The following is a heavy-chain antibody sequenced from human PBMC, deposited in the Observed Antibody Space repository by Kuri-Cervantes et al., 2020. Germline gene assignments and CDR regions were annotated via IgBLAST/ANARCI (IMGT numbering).Heavy chain of an antibody. D-gene: IGHD6-19*01. J-gene: IGHJ4*02. CDR1: GGTFSSYA. Sequence: SVKVSCKASGGTFSSYAISWVRQAPGQGLEWMGGIIPIFGTANYAQKFQGRVTITADESTSTAYMELSSLRSEDTAVYYCARDVKRYSSGRAPFDYWGQGTLVTVSS. V-gene: IGHV1-69*13. CDR2: IIPIFGTA. CDR3: ARDVKRYSSGRAPFDY.